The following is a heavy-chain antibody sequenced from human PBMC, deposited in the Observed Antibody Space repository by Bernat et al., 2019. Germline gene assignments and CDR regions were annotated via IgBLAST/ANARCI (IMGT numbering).Heavy chain of an antibody. D-gene: IGHD4-17*01. Sequence: QVQLVQSGSEVKKPGSSVKVSCKASGGTFSSYAISWVRQAPGQGLEWMGWMNPNSGNTGYAHKFQGRVTMTRNTSISTAYMELSSLRPEDTAVYYCARERTDYDYGDYDSLGAAFDIWGQGTMVTVSS. V-gene: IGHV1-8*02. J-gene: IGHJ3*02. CDR1: GGTFSSYA. CDR3: ARERTDYDYGDYDSLGAAFDI. CDR2: MNPNSGNT.